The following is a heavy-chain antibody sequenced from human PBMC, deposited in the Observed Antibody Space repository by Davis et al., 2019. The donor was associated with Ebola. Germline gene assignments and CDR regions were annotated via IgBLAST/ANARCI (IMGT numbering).Heavy chain of an antibody. CDR3: ARGVNYDSSTFY. CDR2: IYYSGST. V-gene: IGHV4-59*01. J-gene: IGHJ4*02. D-gene: IGHD3-3*01. CDR1: GRSISSYY. Sequence: MPSETLSLTCTVSGRSISSYYWSWIRQPPGKGLEWIGYIYYSGSTNYNPSLKSRVTISVDTSKNQFSLKLSSVTAADTAVYYCARGVNYDSSTFYWGQGTLVTVSS.